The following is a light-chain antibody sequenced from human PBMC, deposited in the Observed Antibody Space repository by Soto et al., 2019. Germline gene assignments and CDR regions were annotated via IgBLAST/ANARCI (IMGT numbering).Light chain of an antibody. CDR3: QPYGRSPT. Sequence: DIEMTHSPYTRSACVQHIVTITCRASQSISSRNLAWYQQKPGQAPRLLIYGASSRATGIPDRFSGSGSGTDFTRNIGRQEQEEVVGYYCQPYGRSPTFGG. V-gene: IGKV3-20*01. CDR1: QSISSRN. CDR2: GAS. J-gene: IGKJ4*01.